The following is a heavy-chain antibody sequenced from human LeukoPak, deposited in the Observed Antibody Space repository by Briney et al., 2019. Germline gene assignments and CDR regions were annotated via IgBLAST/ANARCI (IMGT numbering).Heavy chain of an antibody. D-gene: IGHD3-16*01. CDR3: ARKARGIVGFDY. CDR1: GGSISSYY. J-gene: IGHJ4*02. CDR2: IYYSGST. Sequence: SETLSLTCTVSGGSISSYYWSWIRQPPGKGLEWIGYIYYSGSTNYNPSLKSRVTISVDTSKNQFSLKLSSVTAADTAVYYCARKARGIVGFDYWGQGTLVTVSS. V-gene: IGHV4-59*01.